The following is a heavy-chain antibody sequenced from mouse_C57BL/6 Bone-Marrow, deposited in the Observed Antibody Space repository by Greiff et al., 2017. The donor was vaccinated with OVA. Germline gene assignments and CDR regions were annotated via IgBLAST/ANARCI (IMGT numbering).Heavy chain of an antibody. Sequence: QVQLKQSGAELARPGASVKLSCKASGYTFTSYGISWVKQRTGQGLEWIGEIYPRSGNTYYNEKFKGKATLTADKSSSTAYMELRSLTSEDSAVYFCARGRVRHWAMDYWGQGTSVTVSS. CDR1: GYTFTSYG. J-gene: IGHJ4*01. V-gene: IGHV1-81*01. D-gene: IGHD2-14*01. CDR3: ARGRVRHWAMDY. CDR2: IYPRSGNT.